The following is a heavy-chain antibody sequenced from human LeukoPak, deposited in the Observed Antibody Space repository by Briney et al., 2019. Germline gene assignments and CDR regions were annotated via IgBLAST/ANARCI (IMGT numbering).Heavy chain of an antibody. CDR2: IYHNGTT. Sequence: SETLSLTCSVSGYSISSGYYWVWIRKPPGKGLQWIGSIYHNGTTYYNPSLKSRVTISVDTSKNHFSLKLSSVTAADTAVYYCVKGGTYYFGASGSGDWGQGTLVSVSS. D-gene: IGHD3-10*01. CDR3: VKGGTYYFGASGSGD. CDR1: GYSISSGYY. V-gene: IGHV4-38-2*02. J-gene: IGHJ4*02.